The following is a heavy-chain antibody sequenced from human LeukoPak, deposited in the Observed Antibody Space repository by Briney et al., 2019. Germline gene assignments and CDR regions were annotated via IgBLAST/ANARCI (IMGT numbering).Heavy chain of an antibody. CDR2: IYPGDSDT. CDR3: ARRTYYDFWSGSPDAFDI. J-gene: IGHJ3*02. V-gene: IGHV5-51*01. D-gene: IGHD3-3*01. CDR1: GYSFTSYW. Sequence: GESLKISCKGSGYSFTSYWIGWVRQMPGKGLEWMGIIYPGDSDTRYSPSFQGQVTISADKSISTAYLQWSSLKASDTAMYYCARRTYYDFWSGSPDAFDIWGQGTMVTVSS.